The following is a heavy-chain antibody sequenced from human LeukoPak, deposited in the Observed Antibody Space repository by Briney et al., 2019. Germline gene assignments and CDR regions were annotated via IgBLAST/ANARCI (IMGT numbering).Heavy chain of an antibody. V-gene: IGHV3-9*01. CDR2: ISWNSGSI. Sequence: GGSLRLSCAASGFTFDDYAMHWARQAPGEGLEWVSGISWNSGSIGYADSVKGRFTISRDNAKNSLYLQMNSLRAEDTALYYCAKAHSEDYFDYWGQGTLVTVSS. J-gene: IGHJ4*02. CDR1: GFTFDDYA. CDR3: AKAHSEDYFDY.